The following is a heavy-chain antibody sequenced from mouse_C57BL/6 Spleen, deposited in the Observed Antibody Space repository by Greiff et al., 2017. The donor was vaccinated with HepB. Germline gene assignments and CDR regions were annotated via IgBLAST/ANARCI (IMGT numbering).Heavy chain of an antibody. CDR2: IYIGTGYT. V-gene: IGHV1-58*01. D-gene: IGHD2-1*01. J-gene: IGHJ4*01. CDR1: GYTFTSYG. Sequence: VQLQQSGAELVRPGSSVKMSCKTSGYTFTSYGINWVKQRPGQGLEWIGYIYIGTGYTEYNEKFKGKATLTSDTSSSTAYMQLSSLTSEDAAIYFCASENDYGNDAMDYWGQGTSVTVSS. CDR3: ASENDYGNDAMDY.